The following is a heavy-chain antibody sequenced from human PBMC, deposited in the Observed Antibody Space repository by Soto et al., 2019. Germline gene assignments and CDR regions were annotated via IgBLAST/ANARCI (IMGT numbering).Heavy chain of an antibody. CDR1: GFTFSDYS. CDR2: ISRDSAYI. J-gene: IGHJ4*02. V-gene: IGHV3-21*01. Sequence: PGGSLRLSCAASGFTFSDYSMSWVRQAPGKGLEWVSSISRDSAYIYYADSVKGRFTISRDNAKNSLYLQMNSLRVEDTAVFYCARRIDYGEDYWGQGTLVTVSS. CDR3: ARRIDYGEDY. D-gene: IGHD3-16*01.